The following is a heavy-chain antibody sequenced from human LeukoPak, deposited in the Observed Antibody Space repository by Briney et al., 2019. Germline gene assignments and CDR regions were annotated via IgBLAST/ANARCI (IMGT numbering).Heavy chain of an antibody. D-gene: IGHD3-3*01. CDR1: GFTFTSYA. Sequence: GGSLRLSCAASGFTFTSYAMSWVRKSPGKGLNGFSATSGSGGITYYADSAKGRSTISRDNSKNTLYLQMNSLRAEDTAVYYCAKENYDFWSGYYTPSGMDVWGQGTTVTVSS. CDR3: AKENYDFWSGYYTPSGMDV. J-gene: IGHJ6*02. CDR2: TSGSGGIT. V-gene: IGHV3-23*01.